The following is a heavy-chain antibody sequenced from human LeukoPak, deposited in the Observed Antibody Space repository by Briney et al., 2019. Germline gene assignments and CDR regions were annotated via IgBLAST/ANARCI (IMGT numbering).Heavy chain of an antibody. D-gene: IGHD4-17*01. Sequence: SVKVSCKASGGTFSSYAIGWVRQAPGQGLEWMGGIIPIFGTANYAQKFQGRVTITTDESTSTAYMELSSLRSEDTAVYYCARGGRIGDYGDDDYYFDYWGQGTLVTVSS. CDR1: GGTFSSYA. CDR2: IIPIFGTA. V-gene: IGHV1-69*05. J-gene: IGHJ4*02. CDR3: ARGGRIGDYGDDDYYFDY.